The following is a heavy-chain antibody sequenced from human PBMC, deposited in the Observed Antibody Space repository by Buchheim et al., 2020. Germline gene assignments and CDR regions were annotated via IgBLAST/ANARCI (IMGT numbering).Heavy chain of an antibody. J-gene: IGHJ6*02. Sequence: EVQLVESGGGLVQPGGSLRLSCAASGFTFSSYEMNWVRQAPGKGLEWVSYISSSGSTIYYADSVKGRFTISRDNAKHSLYMQMNSLRAEDTAVYYCASIQHYYGSGSYYSDYGMDVWGQGTT. CDR1: GFTFSSYE. D-gene: IGHD3-10*01. CDR3: ASIQHYYGSGSYYSDYGMDV. CDR2: ISSSGSTI. V-gene: IGHV3-48*03.